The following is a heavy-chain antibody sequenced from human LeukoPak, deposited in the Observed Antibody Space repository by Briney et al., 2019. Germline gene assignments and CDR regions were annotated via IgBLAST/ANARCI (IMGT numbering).Heavy chain of an antibody. CDR1: GFTFSSYG. CDR3: AKEAITMIGVVKGGFDY. CDR2: IRYDGSNK. Sequence: GGSLRLSCAASGFTFSSYGMHWVRQAPGKGLEWVAFIRYDGSNKYYADSVKGRFTISRDNSKNTLYLQMNSLRAEGTAVYYCAKEAITMIGVVKGGFDYWGQGTLVTVSS. D-gene: IGHD3-22*01. V-gene: IGHV3-30*02. J-gene: IGHJ4*02.